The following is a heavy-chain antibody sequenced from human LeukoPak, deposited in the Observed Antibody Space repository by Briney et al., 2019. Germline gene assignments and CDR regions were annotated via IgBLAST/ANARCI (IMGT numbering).Heavy chain of an antibody. D-gene: IGHD3-22*01. V-gene: IGHV3-23*01. CDR2: ISGSGGST. CDR1: GFTFSNYF. Sequence: PGGSLRLSCAASGFTFSNYFMTWVRQAPGKGLEWVSTISGSGGSTYYADSVKGRFTISRDNSGNTLYMQMNSLRAEDTAIYYCAKYFDTSSCYYVNWGQGTLVTVSS. J-gene: IGHJ4*02. CDR3: AKYFDTSSCYYVN.